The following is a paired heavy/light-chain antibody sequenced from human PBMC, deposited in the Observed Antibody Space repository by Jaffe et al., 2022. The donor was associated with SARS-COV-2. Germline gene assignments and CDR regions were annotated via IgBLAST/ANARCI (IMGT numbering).Light chain of an antibody. CDR1: QGISSY. CDR3: QQLNSYPRT. Sequence: DIQLTQSPSFLSASVGDRVTVTCRASQGISSYLAWYQQKPGKAPKLLIYAASTLQSGVPSRFSGSGSGTEFTLTISSLQPEDFATYYCQQLNSYPRTFGQGTKVEIK. V-gene: IGKV1-9*01. CDR2: AAS. J-gene: IGKJ1*01.
Heavy chain of an antibody. Sequence: EVQLVESGGGLVKPGGSLRLSCAASGFTFNLYSMNWVRQAPGKGLEWVSSISSSSTYIFYADSVKGRFTISRDNAKNSLYLQMNSLRAEDTALYYCARGSGHYYDSSGSSRPFGFDIWGQGTVVTVSS. CDR2: ISSSSTYI. CDR3: ARGSGHYYDSSGSSRPFGFDI. J-gene: IGHJ3*02. V-gene: IGHV3-21*01. D-gene: IGHD3-22*01. CDR1: GFTFNLYS.